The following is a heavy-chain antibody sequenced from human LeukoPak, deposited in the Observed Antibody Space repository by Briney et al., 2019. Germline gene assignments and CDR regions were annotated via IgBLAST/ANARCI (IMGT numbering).Heavy chain of an antibody. J-gene: IGHJ6*03. CDR1: RFTFSSYS. CDR2: ISSSGSYI. Sequence: KPGGSLRLSCAGARFTFSSYSMNWVRQAPGKGLEWVSSISSSGSYIYYADSVKGRFTISRDNAKNSLYLQMNSLRAEDTAVYYCARDRGNQRGYYYYYMDVWGKGTTVTVSS. CDR3: ARDRGNQRGYYYYYMDV. V-gene: IGHV3-21*01. D-gene: IGHD1-14*01.